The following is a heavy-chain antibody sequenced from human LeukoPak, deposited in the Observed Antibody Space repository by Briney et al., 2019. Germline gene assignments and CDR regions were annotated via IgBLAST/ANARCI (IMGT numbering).Heavy chain of an antibody. V-gene: IGHV3-7*01. J-gene: IGHJ6*03. Sequence: GGSLRLSCAASEFTFSSYWMSWVRQAPGKGLEWVASIKQDGSEKYYVDSVKGRVTISRDNAKNSLYLQMNSLRAEDTAVYYCARGVWNDVVDYYYMDVWGKGTTVTVSS. CDR2: IKQDGSEK. CDR3: ARGVWNDVVDYYYMDV. D-gene: IGHD1-1*01. CDR1: EFTFSSYW.